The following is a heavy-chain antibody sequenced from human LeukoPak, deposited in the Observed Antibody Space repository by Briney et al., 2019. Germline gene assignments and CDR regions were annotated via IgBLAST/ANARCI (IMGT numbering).Heavy chain of an antibody. D-gene: IGHD3-16*01. CDR2: INHNGNVN. V-gene: IGHV3-7*03. Sequence: GGSLRLSCTASGFNFNYVWMSWVRQAPGKGLEWVASINHNGNVNYYVDSVKGRFTISRDNAKNSLYLQMSNLRAEDTAVYFCARGGGLDVWGQGATVTVSS. CDR3: ARGGGLDV. CDR1: GFNFNYVW. J-gene: IGHJ6*02.